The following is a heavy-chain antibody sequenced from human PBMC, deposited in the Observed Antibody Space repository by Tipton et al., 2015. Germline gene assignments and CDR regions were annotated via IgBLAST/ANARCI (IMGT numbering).Heavy chain of an antibody. CDR3: ARARGRHGGLFDS. V-gene: IGHV4-61*01. CDR1: GGSVTSGNYY. CDR2: IYYSGST. Sequence: GLVKPSEILSLTCNVSGGSVTSGNYYWGWIRQPPGKGLEWIGYIYYSGSTNYNPSLKSRVAIPVDTSKTQFSLKMSSVTASDTAVYYCARARGRHGGLFDSWGQGILVTVSS. J-gene: IGHJ4*02. D-gene: IGHD4-23*01.